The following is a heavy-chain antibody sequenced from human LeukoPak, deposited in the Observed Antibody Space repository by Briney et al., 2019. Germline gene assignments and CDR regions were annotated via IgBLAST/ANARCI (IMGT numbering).Heavy chain of an antibody. CDR3: ARERHRKGSGYLLDY. Sequence: GASVTVSCKASGGTFSSYAISWVRQAPGQGLEWMGGIIPIFGTANYGQKFQVRVPITTDEYTSTASMELSSLRSEDTAVYYCARERHRKGSGYLLDYWGQGTLVTVSS. CDR2: IIPIFGTA. J-gene: IGHJ4*02. CDR1: GGTFSSYA. V-gene: IGHV1-69*05. D-gene: IGHD3-22*01.